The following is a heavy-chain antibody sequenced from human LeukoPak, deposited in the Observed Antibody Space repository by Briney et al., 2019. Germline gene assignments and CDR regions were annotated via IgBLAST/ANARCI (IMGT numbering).Heavy chain of an antibody. V-gene: IGHV3-15*01. D-gene: IGHD5-18*01. CDR2: IKSKTDGGTT. CDR3: TTSSTANWDAFDI. CDR1: GFTFSNAW. Sequence: GGSLRLSCAASGFTFSNAWMSWVRQAPGKGLEWVGRIKSKTDGGTTDYAAPVKGRFTISRDDSKNTLYLQMNSLKTEDTAVYYCTTSSTANWDAFDIWGQGTMVTVSS. J-gene: IGHJ3*02.